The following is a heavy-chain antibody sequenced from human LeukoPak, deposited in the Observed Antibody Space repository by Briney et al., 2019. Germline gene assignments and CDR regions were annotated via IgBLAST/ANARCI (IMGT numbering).Heavy chain of an antibody. D-gene: IGHD2/OR15-2a*01. CDR1: EFTLNNAW. CDR3: TPDHSNSTGHYYFDY. V-gene: IGHV3-15*01. J-gene: IGHJ4*02. CDR2: IKSKADGETT. Sequence: GGSLRLSCVASEFTLNNAWINWVRQAPGKGLEWIARIKSKADGETTQYAASVKGRFTISRDDLKNNLYIQMNGLQHEDTAMYYCTPDHSNSTGHYYFDYWGQGTLVTVSS.